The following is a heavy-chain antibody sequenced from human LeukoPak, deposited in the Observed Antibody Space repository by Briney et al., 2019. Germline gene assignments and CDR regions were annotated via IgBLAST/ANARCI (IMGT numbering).Heavy chain of an antibody. CDR2: ISGYEITT. V-gene: IGHV3-23*01. CDR3: VRGRSQPDY. J-gene: IGHJ4*01. Sequence: GGSLRLSCIASGFTFHSYAMSWVRQAPGKGLEWVSGISGYEITTYYAGSVKGRFTISRDNSKNTLYLQMDSLRAEDTAVYFCVRGRSQPDYWGHGTLVTVSS. CDR1: GFTFHSYA. D-gene: IGHD2-2*01.